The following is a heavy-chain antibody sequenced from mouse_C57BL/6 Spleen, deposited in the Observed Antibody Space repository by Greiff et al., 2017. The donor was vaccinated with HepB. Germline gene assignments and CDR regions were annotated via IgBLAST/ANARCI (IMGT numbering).Heavy chain of an antibody. CDR3: SHYYGSSYAMDY. CDR2: IYPGDGDT. V-gene: IGHV1-80*01. CDR1: GYAFSSYW. D-gene: IGHD1-1*01. Sequence: VQLQQSGAELVKPGASVKISCKASGYAFSSYWMNWVKQRPGKGLEWIGQIYPGDGDTNYNGKFKGKATLTADKSSSTAYMQLSSLTSEDSAVYFCSHYYGSSYAMDYWGQGTSVTVSS. J-gene: IGHJ4*01.